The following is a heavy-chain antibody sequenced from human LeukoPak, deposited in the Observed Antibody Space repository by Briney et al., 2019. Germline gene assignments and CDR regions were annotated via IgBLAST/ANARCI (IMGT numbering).Heavy chain of an antibody. D-gene: IGHD6-13*01. Sequence: GGSLRLSCAASGFTFSSYAMSWVRQAPGKGLEWVANIKQDGSEKYYVDSVKGRFTISRDNAKNSLYLQMNSLRAEDTAVYYCARGMVSSWYYFDYWGQGTLVTVSS. CDR2: IKQDGSEK. V-gene: IGHV3-7*01. CDR3: ARGMVSSWYYFDY. J-gene: IGHJ4*02. CDR1: GFTFSSYA.